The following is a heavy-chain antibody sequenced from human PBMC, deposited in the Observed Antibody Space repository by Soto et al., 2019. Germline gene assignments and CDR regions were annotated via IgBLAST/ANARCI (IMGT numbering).Heavy chain of an antibody. J-gene: IGHJ6*03. Sequence: GGSLRLSCAASGFTFDDYGMSWVRQAPGKGLEWVSGINWNGGSKGYADSVKGRFTISRDNAKNSLYLQMNSLRAEDTALYHCARELKSYYYYYMDVWGKGTTVTVSS. CDR3: ARELKSYYYYYMDV. V-gene: IGHV3-20*01. CDR2: INWNGGSK. CDR1: GFTFDDYG.